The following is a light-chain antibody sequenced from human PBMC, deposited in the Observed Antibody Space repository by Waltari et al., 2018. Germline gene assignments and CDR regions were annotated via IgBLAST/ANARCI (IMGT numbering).Light chain of an antibody. Sequence: ETVMTQSPVILPVSPGQKATLSCRASQSVSRVAWYQQKPGQAPRLLIFDASSRAPGIPARFTGSGNGTEFTLTIGSLQSEDFAVYYCQHYNKWPWTFGQGTKVEIK. V-gene: IGKV3D-15*01. CDR3: QHYNKWPWT. J-gene: IGKJ1*01. CDR1: QSVSRV. CDR2: DAS.